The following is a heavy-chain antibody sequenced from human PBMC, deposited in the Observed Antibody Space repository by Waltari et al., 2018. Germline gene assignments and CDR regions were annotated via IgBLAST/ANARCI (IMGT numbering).Heavy chain of an antibody. CDR1: GGSISSYY. CDR3: ARDDSSGYSEYNWFDP. V-gene: IGHV4-4*07. Sequence: QVQLQESGPGLVKPSETLSLTCTVSGGSISSYYWSWIRQPAGKGLEWIGRIYTSGCTNYNPSLKSRVTMSVDTSKNQFSLKLSSVTAADTAVYYCARDDSSGYSEYNWFDPWGQGTLVTVSS. CDR2: IYTSGCT. J-gene: IGHJ5*02. D-gene: IGHD3-22*01.